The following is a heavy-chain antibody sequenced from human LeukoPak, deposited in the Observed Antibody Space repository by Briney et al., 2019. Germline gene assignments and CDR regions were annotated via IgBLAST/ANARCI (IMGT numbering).Heavy chain of an antibody. J-gene: IGHJ4*02. CDR1: GYTLTSYG. CDR2: ISAYNGNT. Sequence: ASVKVSCKASGYTLTSYGISWVRQAPGQGLEWMGWISAYNGNTNYAQKLQGRVTMTTDTSTSTAYMELRSLRSDDTAVYYCARTAPQKLKSGRGIDYWGQGTLVTVSS. D-gene: IGHD1-26*01. V-gene: IGHV1-18*01. CDR3: ARTAPQKLKSGRGIDY.